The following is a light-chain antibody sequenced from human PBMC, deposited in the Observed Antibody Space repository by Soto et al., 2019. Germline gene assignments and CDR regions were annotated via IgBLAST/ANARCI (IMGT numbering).Light chain of an antibody. CDR2: EVS. CDR3: SSYTSSGTQV. V-gene: IGLV2-14*01. CDR1: SSDVGAYNY. Sequence: QSALTQPASVSGSPGQSITISCTGTSSDVGAYNYVSWYQQHPGKTPKLMIYEVSNRPSGVSDRFSGSKSGNTASLTISGLQAEDEADYYCSSYTSSGTQVFGTGTKVTVL. J-gene: IGLJ1*01.